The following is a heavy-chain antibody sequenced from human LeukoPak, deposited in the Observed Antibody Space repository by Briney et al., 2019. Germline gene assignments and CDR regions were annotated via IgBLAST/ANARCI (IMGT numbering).Heavy chain of an antibody. J-gene: IGHJ4*02. CDR3: AREDSSNLYVDS. CDR1: GGSVSSGTYY. D-gene: IGHD6-13*01. V-gene: IGHV4-61*01. Sequence: SETLSLTCTVSGGSVSSGTYYWSWIRQPPGKGLEWIGYISHSGSTNYTPSLKSRVPISVDKYKNQFSLKLSSVTAADTAVYYCAREDSSNLYVDSWGQGALVTVSS. CDR2: ISHSGST.